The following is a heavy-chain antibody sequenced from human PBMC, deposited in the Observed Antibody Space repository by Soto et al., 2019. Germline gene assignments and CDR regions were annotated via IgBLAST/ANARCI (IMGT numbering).Heavy chain of an antibody. CDR2: ISYDGSNK. CDR3: ANLPPPVVAATWSYFDY. CDR1: GFTFSSYG. Sequence: GGSLRLSCAASGFTFSSYGMHWVRQAPGKGLEWVAVISYDGSNKYYADTVKGRFTISRDNSKNTLYLQMNSLRAEDTVVYYCANLPPPVVAATWSYFDYWGQGTLVTVSS. J-gene: IGHJ4*02. V-gene: IGHV3-30*18. D-gene: IGHD2-15*01.